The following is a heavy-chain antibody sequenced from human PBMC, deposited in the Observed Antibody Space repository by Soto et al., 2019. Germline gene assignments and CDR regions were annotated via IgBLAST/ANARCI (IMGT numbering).Heavy chain of an antibody. CDR2: INPKSGGT. J-gene: IGHJ6*01. V-gene: IGHV1-2*04. D-gene: IGHD3-16*01. CDR3: ARGDSTDCSSVWCSYFYNHDMDV. CDR1: GYSFTDYH. Sequence: ASVKVSCKASGYSFTDYHIHWVRQAPGQGLEWLGRINPKSGGTSTAQKFQGWVTMTTDTSISTASMELTRLTSDDTAIYYCARGDSTDCSSVWCSYFYNHDMDVWGEGTQVTVCS.